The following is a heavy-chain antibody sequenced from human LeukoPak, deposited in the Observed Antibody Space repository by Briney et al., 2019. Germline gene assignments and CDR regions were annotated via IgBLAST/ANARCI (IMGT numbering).Heavy chain of an antibody. CDR2: ITFDGGHK. Sequence: TEGSLRLSCAASGFIFNDYTMHWVRQAPGKGLEWVAVITFDGGHKFYGNSLKGRFTISRDNSKNSLYLQMNALRPDDTAVYYCVRGPDSESFIVWGQGTRVTVSS. J-gene: IGHJ4*02. CDR3: VRGPDSESFIV. D-gene: IGHD1-26*01. CDR1: GFIFNDYT. V-gene: IGHV3-30*04.